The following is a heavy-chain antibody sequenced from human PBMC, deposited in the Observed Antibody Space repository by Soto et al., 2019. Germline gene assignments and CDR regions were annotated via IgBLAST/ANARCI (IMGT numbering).Heavy chain of an antibody. V-gene: IGHV4-39*01. Sequence: QLQLQESGPGLVKPSETLSLTCTVSGGSISSSNYYWGWIRQPPGKGLEWIGSIYYSGSTYYNPSLMCRVTLYIDTSKDQLAQKLGSVTAADTAVYYCARHHWGGKIRPPSRDDWFDPWGQGILVPVSS. CDR2: IYYSGST. D-gene: IGHD7-27*01. CDR1: GGSISSSNYY. CDR3: ARHHWGGKIRPPSRDDWFDP. J-gene: IGHJ5*02.